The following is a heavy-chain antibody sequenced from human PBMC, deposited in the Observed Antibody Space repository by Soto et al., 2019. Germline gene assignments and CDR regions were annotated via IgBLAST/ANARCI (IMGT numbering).Heavy chain of an antibody. CDR3: ARVFYFDRSVYSEYYFDY. CDR1: GGSISSGGYY. J-gene: IGHJ4*02. V-gene: IGHV4-31*03. D-gene: IGHD3-22*01. CDR2: IYYSGST. Sequence: SETLSLTCTVSGGSISSGGYYWSWIRQHPGKGLEWIGYIYYSGSTYYNPSLKSRVTISVDTSKNQFSLKLSSVTAADTAVYFCARVFYFDRSVYSEYYFDYWGQGTLVTVSS.